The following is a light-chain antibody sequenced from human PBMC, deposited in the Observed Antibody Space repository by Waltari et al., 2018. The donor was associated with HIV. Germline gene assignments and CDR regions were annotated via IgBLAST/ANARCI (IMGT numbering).Light chain of an antibody. J-gene: IGLJ1*01. V-gene: IGLV2-8*01. CDR2: EVS. CDR1: NSDVGGYSY. CDR3: CSYAGTNHCYV. Sequence: SALTQPPSASGSPGQSVTISCTGTNSDVGGYSYVSWFQQHPGKAPKLMIYEVSKRPSGVPNRFSGSKSGNTASLTVSGLQAEDEADYYCCSYAGTNHCYVFGTGTKVTVL.